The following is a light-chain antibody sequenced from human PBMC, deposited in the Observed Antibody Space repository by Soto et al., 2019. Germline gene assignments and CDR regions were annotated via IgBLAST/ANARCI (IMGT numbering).Light chain of an antibody. CDR3: CSYAGSSTWV. CDR1: SSDVGSYNL. CDR2: GGS. V-gene: IGLV2-23*01. Sequence: QSALTQPASVSGSPGQSITISCTGTSSDVGSYNLVSWYQQLPGKAPKLMMYGGSKRPSGVSNRFSGSKSGNTASLTISGLEAEDEADYYCCSYAGSSTWVFGGGTKLTVL. J-gene: IGLJ3*02.